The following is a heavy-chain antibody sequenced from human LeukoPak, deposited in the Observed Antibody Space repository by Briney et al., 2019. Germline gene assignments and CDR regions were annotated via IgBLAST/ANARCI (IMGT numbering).Heavy chain of an antibody. Sequence: GGSLRLSCVGSGFTFRSHAMSWVRQAPEKGLEFVSGIYENGGTTYYADSVKGRFSISRDNSKNTLYLQMDSLRGEDTAVYYCAKDPSGWSRGYFDYWGQGTLVTVSS. CDR3: AKDPSGWSRGYFDY. V-gene: IGHV3-23*01. CDR1: GFTFRSHA. CDR2: IYENGGTT. J-gene: IGHJ4*02. D-gene: IGHD6-19*01.